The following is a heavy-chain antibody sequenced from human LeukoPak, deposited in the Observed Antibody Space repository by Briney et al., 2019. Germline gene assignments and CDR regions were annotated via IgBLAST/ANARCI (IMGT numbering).Heavy chain of an antibody. CDR3: ARDLDYYDSSGFDY. CDR2: IRYDGSNK. CDR1: GFTFSSYG. Sequence: GGSLRLSCAASGFTFSSYGMHWVRQAPGKGLEWVAFIRYDGSNKYYADSVKGRFTISRDNAKNSLYLQMNSLRAEDTAVYYCARDLDYYDSSGFDYWGQGTLVTVSS. J-gene: IGHJ4*02. D-gene: IGHD3-22*01. V-gene: IGHV3-30*02.